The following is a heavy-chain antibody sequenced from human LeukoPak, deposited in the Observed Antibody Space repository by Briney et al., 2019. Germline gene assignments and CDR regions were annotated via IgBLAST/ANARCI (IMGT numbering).Heavy chain of an antibody. CDR1: GYTFTSYG. D-gene: IGHD6-25*01. CDR2: ISAYNGNT. CDR3: ARDRRARAGYYGMDV. Sequence: GASVKVSCKASGYTFTSYGISWVRQAPGQGLEWMGWISAYNGNTDYAQKLQGRVTMTTDTSTSTAYMELRSLRSDDTAVYYCARDRRARAGYYGMDVWGQGTTVTVSS. V-gene: IGHV1-18*01. J-gene: IGHJ6*02.